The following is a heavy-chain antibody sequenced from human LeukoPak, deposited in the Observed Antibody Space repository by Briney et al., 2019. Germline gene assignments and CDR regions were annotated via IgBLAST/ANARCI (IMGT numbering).Heavy chain of an antibody. Sequence: GSLRLSCAASGFTLNNAWMSWVRQAPGKGLEWVSAINSGGGTYYADSVKGRFTISRDNSKNTLYLQVKSLRAEDTAVYYCAKIAGSGTDFDYWGQGTLVTDSS. CDR3: AKIAGSGTDFDY. CDR1: GFTLNNAW. V-gene: IGHV3-53*01. J-gene: IGHJ4*02. CDR2: INSGGGT. D-gene: IGHD1-26*01.